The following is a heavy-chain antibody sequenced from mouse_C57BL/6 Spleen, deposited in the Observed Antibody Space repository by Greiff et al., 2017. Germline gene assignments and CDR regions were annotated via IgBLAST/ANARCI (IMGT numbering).Heavy chain of an antibody. CDR2: IYPRDGST. Sequence: QVQLQQSDAELVKPGASVKISYKVSGYTFTDHTIHWMKPRPEQGLEWIGYIYPRDGSTKYNKKFKGKATLTADKSSSTAYMQLNSLTSEDSAVDFCASGDNYEYFDVWGTGTTVTVSS. CDR1: GYTFTDHT. CDR3: ASGDNYEYFDV. V-gene: IGHV1-78*01. J-gene: IGHJ1*03. D-gene: IGHD1-3*01.